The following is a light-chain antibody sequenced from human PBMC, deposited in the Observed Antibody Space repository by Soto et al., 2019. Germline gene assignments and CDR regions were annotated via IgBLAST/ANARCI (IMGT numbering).Light chain of an antibody. J-gene: IGLJ3*02. Sequence: QSVLTQPRSVSGSPGQSVTISCTGTSSDVGGYNYVSWYQQYPGKAPKLMIYEVSNRPSGVSNRFSGSKSGNTASLTISGLQAEDEADYYCSSYTSSSTLVFGGGTKVTVL. CDR3: SSYTSSSTLV. CDR2: EVS. CDR1: SSDVGGYNY. V-gene: IGLV2-14*01.